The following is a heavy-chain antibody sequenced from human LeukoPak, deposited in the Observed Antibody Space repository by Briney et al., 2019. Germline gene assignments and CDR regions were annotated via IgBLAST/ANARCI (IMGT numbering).Heavy chain of an antibody. CDR2: MNPNNGNT. J-gene: IGHJ4*02. CDR3: ARDLVDNACDF. V-gene: IGHV1-8*02. CDR1: GYTFTSYD. D-gene: IGHD2-8*01. Sequence: GASVKDSCKASGYTFTSYDIIWLRQATGQGLEWMGWMNPNNGNTGYVQKLQGRLTMTRDTSISTAYMELSSLRSEDTAVYYCARDLVDNACDFWGQGTLVTVSS.